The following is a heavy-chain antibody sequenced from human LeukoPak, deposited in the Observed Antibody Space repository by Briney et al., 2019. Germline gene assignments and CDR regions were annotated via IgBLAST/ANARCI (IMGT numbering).Heavy chain of an antibody. CDR2: IGSSGRTI. CDR3: ARDYNWNFDY. CDR1: GFTFSSYE. D-gene: IGHD1-20*01. Sequence: PGGSLRLSCAASGFTFSSYEMNWVRRAPGKGLEWVSYIGSSGRTIYYADSVKGRFTISRDNAENSLYLQMNSLRAEDTAVYYCARDYNWNFDYWGQGALVTVSS. J-gene: IGHJ4*02. V-gene: IGHV3-48*03.